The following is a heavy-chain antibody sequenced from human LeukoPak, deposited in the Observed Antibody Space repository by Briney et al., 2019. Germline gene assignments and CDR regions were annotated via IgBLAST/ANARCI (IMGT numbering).Heavy chain of an antibody. Sequence: TSETLSLTCTVPGGSISSYYWSWIRQPAGKGLEWIGRIYTSGSTNYNPSLESRVTMSVDTSSNQFSLKLSSVTAADTAVYYCARVGDSSGYENWFDPWGQGTLVTVSS. CDR3: ARVGDSSGYENWFDP. D-gene: IGHD3-22*01. CDR2: IYTSGST. V-gene: IGHV4-4*07. CDR1: GGSISSYY. J-gene: IGHJ5*02.